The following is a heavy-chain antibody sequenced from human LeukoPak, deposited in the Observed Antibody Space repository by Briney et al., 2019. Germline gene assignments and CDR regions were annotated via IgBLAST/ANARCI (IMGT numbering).Heavy chain of an antibody. D-gene: IGHD5-24*01. CDR2: IYHSGST. J-gene: IGHJ4*02. Sequence: SGTLSLTCAVSGGSISSSNWWSWVRQPPGKGLEWIGEIYHSGSTNYNPSLKSRVTISVDKSKNQFSLKLSSVTAADTAVYYCARVREMATAPLDYWGQGTLVTVSS. CDR3: ARVREMATAPLDY. V-gene: IGHV4-4*02. CDR1: GGSISSSNW.